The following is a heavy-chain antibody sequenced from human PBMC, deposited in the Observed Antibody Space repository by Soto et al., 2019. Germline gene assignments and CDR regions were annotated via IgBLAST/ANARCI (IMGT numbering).Heavy chain of an antibody. V-gene: IGHV4-39*01. CDR2: ISYSGST. CDR1: GGSISSASYY. CDR3: VRFLPPPYSDALTDYTDAFDY. Sequence: PSETLSHTCTVSGGSISSASYYWGWIRQSPEKGLECIASISYSGSTYYNPTLKSRLIISVDTSKSQFSLKLSSVTAADTAVYYCVRFLPPPYSDALTDYTDAFDYWGQGTLVTVSS. D-gene: IGHD3-9*01. J-gene: IGHJ4*02.